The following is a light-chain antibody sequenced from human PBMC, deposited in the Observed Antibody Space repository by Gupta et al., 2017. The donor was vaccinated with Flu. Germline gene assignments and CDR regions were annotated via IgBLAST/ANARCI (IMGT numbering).Light chain of an antibody. CDR1: QSLLHTNGKTY. CDR2: ESF. CDR3: SQTIQLPCT. J-gene: IGKJ2*02. V-gene: IGKV2D-29*01. Sequence: VAPGQPASISCRSSQSLLHTNGKTYVYWYLQRPGQAPHLLIYESFRRYFGVTDTFSGSGSVTDFTLSIIRVEADDVGVYHCSQTIQLPCTFGQGTKMEIK.